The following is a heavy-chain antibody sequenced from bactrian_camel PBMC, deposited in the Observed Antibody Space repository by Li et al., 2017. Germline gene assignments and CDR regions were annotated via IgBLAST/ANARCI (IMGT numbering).Heavy chain of an antibody. CDR3: ATYYVGMWYFNY. CDR1: GFTFSSLF. Sequence: VQLVESGGGLVQPGRSLRLSCVASGFTFSSLFMNWVRQAPGKGLEWVSSIYSDGSNTYYVDSVKGRFTVSRDNVENTVYLQMNSLKSEDTALYYCATYYVGMWYFNYWGQGTQVTVS. J-gene: IGHJ4*01. D-gene: IGHD2*01. CDR2: IYSDGSNT. V-gene: IGHV3-2*01.